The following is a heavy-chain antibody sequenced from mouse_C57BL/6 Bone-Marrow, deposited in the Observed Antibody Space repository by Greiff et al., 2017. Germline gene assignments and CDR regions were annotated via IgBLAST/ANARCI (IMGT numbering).Heavy chain of an antibody. CDR2: IRSKSSNYAT. D-gene: IGHD1-1*01. V-gene: IGHV10-3*01. Sequence: EVMLVESGGGLVQPKGSLKLSCAASGFTFNTYAMHWVRQAPGKGLEWVARIRSKSSNYATYYADSVKDRFTISRDDSQSMLSLQMNNLKTEDTAMYYCVRRGAYYYGSSYVGYFDVWGTGTTVTVSS. CDR1: GFTFNTYA. CDR3: VRRGAYYYGSSYVGYFDV. J-gene: IGHJ1*03.